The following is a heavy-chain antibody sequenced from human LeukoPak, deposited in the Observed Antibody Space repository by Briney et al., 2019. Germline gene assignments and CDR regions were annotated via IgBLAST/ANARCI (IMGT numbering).Heavy chain of an antibody. D-gene: IGHD6-19*01. J-gene: IGHJ4*02. CDR2: INPSGGST. Sequence: ASVKVSCKASGYTFTSYYIHWVRPAPGQGLEWMGIINPSGGSTSYAQKFQGRVTMTRDASTSTVYMELSSLRSEDTAVYYCAREVAVAGRGDFDYWGQGTLVTVSS. CDR1: GYTFTSYY. V-gene: IGHV1-46*01. CDR3: AREVAVAGRGDFDY.